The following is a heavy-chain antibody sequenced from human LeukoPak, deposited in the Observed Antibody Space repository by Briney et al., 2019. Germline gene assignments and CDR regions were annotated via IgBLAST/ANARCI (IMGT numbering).Heavy chain of an antibody. D-gene: IGHD5-18*01. CDR3: ARLTVPLWSNFDY. Sequence: ASVKVSCKASGYTFTSYYMHWVRQAPGQGLEWMGIINPSGGSTSYAQKFQGRVTISADKSISTAYLQWSSLKASDTAMYYCARLTVPLWSNFDYWGQGTLVTVSS. J-gene: IGHJ4*02. CDR2: INPSGGST. V-gene: IGHV1-46*01. CDR1: GYTFTSYY.